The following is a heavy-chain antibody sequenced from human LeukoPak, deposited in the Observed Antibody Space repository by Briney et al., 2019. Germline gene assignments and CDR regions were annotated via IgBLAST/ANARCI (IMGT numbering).Heavy chain of an antibody. Sequence: PGGSLRLSCAASGFTFSSYGMHWVRQAPGKGLEWVAVIWYDGSNKYYADSVKGRFTISRDNSKNTLYLQMNSLRAEDTAVYYCAKEHSSSWLNWFDPWGQGTLVTVSS. CDR3: AKEHSSSWLNWFDP. V-gene: IGHV3-33*06. CDR1: GFTFSSYG. J-gene: IGHJ5*02. CDR2: IWYDGSNK. D-gene: IGHD6-13*01.